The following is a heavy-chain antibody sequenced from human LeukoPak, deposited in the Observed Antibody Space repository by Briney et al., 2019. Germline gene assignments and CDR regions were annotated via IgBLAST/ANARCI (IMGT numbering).Heavy chain of an antibody. CDR3: AKDFMRSGYYQPFDY. CDR2: ISGSGGST. V-gene: IGHV3-23*01. CDR1: GFTFSSYA. D-gene: IGHD3-3*01. Sequence: PGGSLRLSCTASGFTFSSYAMNWVRQAPGKGLEWVSAISGSGGSTYYADSVKRRFTIPRDNSKNTLYLQMNSLRAGDTAVYYCAKDFMRSGYYQPFDYWGQGTLVTVSS. J-gene: IGHJ4*02.